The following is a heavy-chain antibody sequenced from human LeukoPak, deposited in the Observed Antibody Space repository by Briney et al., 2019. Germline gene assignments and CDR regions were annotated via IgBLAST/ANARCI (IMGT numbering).Heavy chain of an antibody. Sequence: GASVKVSCKASGYTFTGYYMHWVRQAPGQGLEWMGIINPSGGSTSYAQKFQGRVTMTRDMSKSTVYMELSSLRSEDTAVYYCARDRRFSTMIVVPIRGQGFDYWGQGTLVTVSS. CDR2: INPSGGST. CDR3: ARDRRFSTMIVVPIRGQGFDY. CDR1: GYTFTGYY. D-gene: IGHD3-22*01. J-gene: IGHJ4*02. V-gene: IGHV1-46*01.